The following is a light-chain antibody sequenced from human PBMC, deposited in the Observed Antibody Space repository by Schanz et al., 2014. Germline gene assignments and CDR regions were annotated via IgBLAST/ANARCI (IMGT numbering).Light chain of an antibody. CDR3: QQYNSQWT. Sequence: EIVLTQSPGTLSLSPGERATLSCRASQSVTSSYLAWYQQTPGQAPRLLIYGASSRATGIPDRFSGSGSGTEFTLTISSLQPDDFATYYCQQYNSQWTFGQGTKVEIK. J-gene: IGKJ1*01. CDR2: GAS. CDR1: QSVTSSY. V-gene: IGKV3-20*01.